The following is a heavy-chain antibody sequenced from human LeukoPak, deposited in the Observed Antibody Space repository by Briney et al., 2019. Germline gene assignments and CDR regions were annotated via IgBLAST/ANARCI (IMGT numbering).Heavy chain of an antibody. V-gene: IGHV4-39*01. CDR2: IVYIGNT. D-gene: IGHD2-21*01. J-gene: IGHJ4*02. CDR1: AGSISVGNCY. CDR3: ARRVGPGDGYHYIGS. Sequence: PSETLSLTWTVSAGSISVGNCYWDWIRQPPGKGLEWIGRIVYIGNTYYNPSLKGPATMSVDTYKNQFFLRLNSVTAADTAVYYCARRVGPGDGYHYIGSLGQGALVTVPS.